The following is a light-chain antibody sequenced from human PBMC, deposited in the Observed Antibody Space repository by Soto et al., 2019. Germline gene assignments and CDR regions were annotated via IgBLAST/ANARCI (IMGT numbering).Light chain of an antibody. CDR3: QQLNSYPWT. Sequence: DIQLTQSPSFLSASVGDRVTITCRASQGISSYLAWYQQKPGKAPKLLIYAASTLQSGVPSRFSGSGSGTEFTLTISSRQPEDVATYYCQQLNSYPWTFGQGTKVEIK. V-gene: IGKV1-9*01. J-gene: IGKJ1*01. CDR2: AAS. CDR1: QGISSY.